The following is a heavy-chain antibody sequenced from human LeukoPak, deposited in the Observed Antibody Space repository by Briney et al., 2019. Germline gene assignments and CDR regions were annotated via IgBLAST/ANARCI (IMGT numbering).Heavy chain of an antibody. Sequence: PGGSLRLSCAASGFTFSSYGMHWVRQAPGKGLEWVTFIQYDGTDKFYADSVKGRFTISRDNSKNTLYLQMNSLRAEDTAVYYCAKGPLIEVTGTTWDYWGQGTLVTVSS. J-gene: IGHJ4*02. CDR3: AKGPLIEVTGTTWDY. V-gene: IGHV3-30*02. CDR1: GFTFSSYG. D-gene: IGHD6-19*01. CDR2: IQYDGTDK.